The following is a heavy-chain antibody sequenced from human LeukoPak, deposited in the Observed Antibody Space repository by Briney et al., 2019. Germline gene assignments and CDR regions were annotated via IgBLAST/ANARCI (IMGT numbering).Heavy chain of an antibody. J-gene: IGHJ4*02. CDR3: ARDYSSGWSYYFDY. D-gene: IGHD6-19*01. Sequence: GGSLRLSCAASGFTFSSYSMNWVRQAPGKGLEWVSSISSSSYIYYADSVKGRFTISRDNAKNSLYLQMNSLRAEDTAVYYCARDYSSGWSYYFDYWGQGTLVTVSS. CDR1: GFTFSSYS. CDR2: ISSSSYI. V-gene: IGHV3-21*01.